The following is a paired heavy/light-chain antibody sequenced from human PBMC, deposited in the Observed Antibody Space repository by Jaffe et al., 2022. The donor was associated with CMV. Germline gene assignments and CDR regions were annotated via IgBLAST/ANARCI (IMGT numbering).Light chain of an antibody. CDR2: GAS. V-gene: IGKV3-20*01. Sequence: EIVLTQSPGTLSLSPGERATLSCRASQSVNSRSLVWYQQKPGQPPRLLIHGASSRATGIPDRFSGGGSGTDFTLTISRLEPEDFAVYYCQQYDTSPRGYTFGQGTKLEIK. CDR1: QSVNSRS. CDR3: QQYDTSPRGYT. J-gene: IGKJ2*01.
Heavy chain of an antibody. V-gene: IGHV1-46*01. CDR3: AREGRDTNYFDL. Sequence: QVLVMQSGAEVKKPGASVKVSCKASGNTFTSYYMHWVRQAPGQGLEWMGIIDPSRGNTGYAQKFQGRVTVTRDTSTSTVYLELSSLRSEDTAVYYCAREGRDTNYFDLWGQGTPVTVSS. CDR2: IDPSRGNT. CDR1: GNTFTSYY. J-gene: IGHJ4*02. D-gene: IGHD2-15*01.